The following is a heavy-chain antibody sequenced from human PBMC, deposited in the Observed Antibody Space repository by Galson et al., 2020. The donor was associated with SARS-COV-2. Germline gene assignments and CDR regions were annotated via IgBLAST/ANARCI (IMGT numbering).Heavy chain of an antibody. CDR3: ARRHRRETPYMIVGPAEHFDL. Sequence: GESLKISCKSSGYTFTDYWLGWVRQVPGKGLEWLGIIFPADSESRYSPSLQGQVNMSAEKSIDTAYLQWSSLTASDTAMYFCARRHRRETPYMIVGPAEHFDLWGQGTLITVSP. CDR1: GYTFTDYW. CDR2: IFPADSES. D-gene: IGHD3-22*01. V-gene: IGHV5-51*01. J-gene: IGHJ4*02.